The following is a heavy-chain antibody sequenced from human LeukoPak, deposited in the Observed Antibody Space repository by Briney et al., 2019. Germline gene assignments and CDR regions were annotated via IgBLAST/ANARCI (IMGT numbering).Heavy chain of an antibody. Sequence: ASVKVSCRTSGYTFSNYYMHWVRQAPGQGLEWMGMINPSGGSTTYARTFQGRVTMARDMSTSTVYMELKTLTSEDTAVYYCAREGAQSKPLGGYDILTGYLLYWGQGALVTVSS. D-gene: IGHD3-9*01. CDR1: GYTFSNYY. CDR3: AREGAQSKPLGGYDILTGYLLY. J-gene: IGHJ4*02. V-gene: IGHV1-46*01. CDR2: INPSGGST.